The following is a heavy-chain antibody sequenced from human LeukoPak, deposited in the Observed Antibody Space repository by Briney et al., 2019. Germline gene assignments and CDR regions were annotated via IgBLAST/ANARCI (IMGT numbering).Heavy chain of an antibody. D-gene: IGHD1-26*01. V-gene: IGHV1-2*04. J-gene: IGHJ6*02. CDR1: GYMFTGYY. Sequence: ASVKVSCKASGYMFTGYYMHWVRQAPGQGLEWMGWINPNSGGTKYAQKFQGWVTMTRDTSITTAYMELSRLRSEDTAVYYCARVVLGSGSYYTKGYYYYGMDVWGQGTTVTVSS. CDR2: INPNSGGT. CDR3: ARVVLGSGSYYTKGYYYYGMDV.